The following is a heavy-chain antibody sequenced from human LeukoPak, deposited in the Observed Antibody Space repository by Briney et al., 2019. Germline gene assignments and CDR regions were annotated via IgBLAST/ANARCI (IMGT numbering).Heavy chain of an antibody. V-gene: IGHV3-7*01. CDR3: ARDPSSLRDSSDY. Sequence: SGGSLRLSCAASGFTFSRYWMNWVRQAPGKGLEWVANIKEDGSEKYYVDSVKGRFTISRDNAKNSLYLQMNSLRAEDTAVYYCARDPSSLRDSSDYWGQGTLVTVSS. J-gene: IGHJ4*02. CDR1: GFTFSRYW. CDR2: IKEDGSEK.